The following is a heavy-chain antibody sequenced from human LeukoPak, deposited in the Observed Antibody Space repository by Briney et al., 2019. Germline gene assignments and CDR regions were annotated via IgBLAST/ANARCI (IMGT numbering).Heavy chain of an antibody. Sequence: PGGSLRLSCAASGFTFSSYAMNWVRQAPGKGLEWVSSISSSSSYIYYADSVKGRFTISRDNAKNSLYLQMNSLRAEDTAVYYCARVIGYYDYVWGSYRYTQFDYWGQGTLVTVSS. CDR1: GFTFSSYA. CDR3: ARVIGYYDYVWGSYRYTQFDY. V-gene: IGHV3-21*01. CDR2: ISSSSSYI. J-gene: IGHJ4*02. D-gene: IGHD3-16*02.